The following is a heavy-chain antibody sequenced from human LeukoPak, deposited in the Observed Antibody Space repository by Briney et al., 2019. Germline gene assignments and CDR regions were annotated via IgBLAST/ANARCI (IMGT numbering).Heavy chain of an antibody. Sequence: ASVKVSCKASGGTFSSYAISWVRQAPGQGLEWMGIINPSGGSTSYAQKFQGRVTMTRDTSTSTVYMELSSLRSEDTAVYHCASALYDTLNGYLDYWGQGTLVTVSS. CDR2: INPSGGST. J-gene: IGHJ4*02. D-gene: IGHD3-16*01. CDR3: ASALYDTLNGYLDY. V-gene: IGHV1-46*01. CDR1: GGTFSSYA.